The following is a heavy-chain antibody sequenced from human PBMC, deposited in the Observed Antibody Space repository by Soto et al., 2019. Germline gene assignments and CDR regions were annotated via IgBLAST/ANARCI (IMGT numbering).Heavy chain of an antibody. CDR3: ARANWNSEY. CDR1: DGSINNHY. J-gene: IGHJ4*02. Sequence: QVQLQESGPGLVKPSETLSVTCTVSDGSINNHYWSWIRQPPGKGLEWIGYIYYSGSTNYNPSLKSRVTISVDTSKNHFSLNLTSLTAADTAMHYCARANWNSEYWGQGILVNVSS. V-gene: IGHV4-59*11. D-gene: IGHD1-20*01. CDR2: IYYSGST.